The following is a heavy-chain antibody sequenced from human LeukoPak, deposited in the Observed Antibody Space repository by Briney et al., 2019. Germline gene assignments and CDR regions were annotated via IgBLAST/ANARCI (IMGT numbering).Heavy chain of an antibody. CDR1: GFTFSSYW. J-gene: IGHJ6*04. CDR2: MKQDGSEK. CDR3: ARGGYDYVWGSYRYRYGMDV. D-gene: IGHD3-16*02. V-gene: IGHV3-7*03. Sequence: GGSLRLSCAASGFTFSSYWMSWVRQAPGKGLEWVANMKQDGSEKYYVDSVKGRFTISRDNAKNSLYLQMDSLRAEDTAVYYCARGGYDYVWGSYRYRYGMDVWGKGTTVTVSS.